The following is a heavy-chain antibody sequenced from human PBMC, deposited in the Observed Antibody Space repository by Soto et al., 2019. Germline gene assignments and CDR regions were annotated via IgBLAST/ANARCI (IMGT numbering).Heavy chain of an antibody. J-gene: IGHJ5*02. Sequence: PLETLSLTCTVSGGSIISYYWSWIRQPPGKGLEWSGYIYYSGSTNYTPSLKSRVPISVDTSKDPFSRKLSSVTAADTALYYCARDVWCGELFLGWFEPWGQGTLVTLSS. D-gene: IGHD3-10*01. CDR1: GGSIISYY. CDR3: ARDVWCGELFLGWFEP. CDR2: IYYSGST. V-gene: IGHV4-59*01.